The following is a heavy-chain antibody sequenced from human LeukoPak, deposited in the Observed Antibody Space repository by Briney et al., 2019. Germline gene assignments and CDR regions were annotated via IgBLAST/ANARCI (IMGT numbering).Heavy chain of an antibody. CDR2: INHSGST. CDR1: GGSFSGYY. D-gene: IGHD6-13*01. Sequence: SETLSLTCAVYGGSFSGYYWSCIRHPPWKGLELIGEINHSGSTNYNPSLKSRVTISVDTSKNQFSLKLSSVTAADTAVYYCARRPLYSRPFDYWGQGTLVTVSS. CDR3: ARRPLYSRPFDY. V-gene: IGHV4-34*01. J-gene: IGHJ4*02.